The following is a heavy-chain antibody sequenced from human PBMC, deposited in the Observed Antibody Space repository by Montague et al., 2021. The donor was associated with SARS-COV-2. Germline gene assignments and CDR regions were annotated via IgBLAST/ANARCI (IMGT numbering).Heavy chain of an antibody. J-gene: IGHJ4*02. Sequence: SETLSLTCVVSDVSLSTSTWWSWVRQSPGKGLEWVGEIYLSGFTXYNPSVKSRVSISLEDSRNQLSLRLTSVTAADTAVYFCARGRLGNRGFDYWGQGTLVTVSS. D-gene: IGHD3-9*01. CDR2: IYLSGFT. CDR1: DVSLSTSTW. CDR3: ARGRLGNRGFDY. V-gene: IGHV4-4*02.